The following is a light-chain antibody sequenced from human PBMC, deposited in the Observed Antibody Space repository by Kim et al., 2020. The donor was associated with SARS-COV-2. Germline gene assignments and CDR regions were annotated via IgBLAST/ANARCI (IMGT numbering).Light chain of an antibody. Sequence: ASVGDRVTITCQASEDVSDYFNWDHQKPGEAPKVLIRDAANLESGVPSRFSRGGYGTEFSLTISIVQPEDMGTYYCQQYDAPPFTFGQGTRLEIK. V-gene: IGKV1-33*01. CDR2: DAA. CDR1: EDVSDY. CDR3: QQYDAPPFT. J-gene: IGKJ5*01.